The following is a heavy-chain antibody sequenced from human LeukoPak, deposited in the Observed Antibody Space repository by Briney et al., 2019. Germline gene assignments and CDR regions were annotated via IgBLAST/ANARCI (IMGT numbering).Heavy chain of an antibody. CDR3: ARDGTTTGYRYSGSPRDY. D-gene: IGHD1-26*01. CDR1: GYTFTSYA. Sequence: GASVKVSCKASGYTFTSYAMNWVRQAPGQGLEWMGWINTNTGNPTYAQGFTGRFVFSLDTSVSTAYLQISSLKAEDTAVYYCARDGTTTGYRYSGSPRDYWGQGTLVTVSS. CDR2: INTNTGNP. J-gene: IGHJ4*02. V-gene: IGHV7-4-1*02.